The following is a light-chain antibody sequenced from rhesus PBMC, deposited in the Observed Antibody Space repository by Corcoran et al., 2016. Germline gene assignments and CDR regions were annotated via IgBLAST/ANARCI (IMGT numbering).Light chain of an antibody. CDR2: EAS. CDR3: QQDYNTPLT. V-gene: IGKV1-80*01. CDR1: QGITND. Sequence: DIQLTQSPSSLSASVGDRVTITCRASQGITNDLAWYQQKPGETPKLLIYEASSLQSGISSRFSGSGSGTDFTLTISSLQPEDVATYYCQQDYNTPLTFGGGTKVELK. J-gene: IGKJ4*01.